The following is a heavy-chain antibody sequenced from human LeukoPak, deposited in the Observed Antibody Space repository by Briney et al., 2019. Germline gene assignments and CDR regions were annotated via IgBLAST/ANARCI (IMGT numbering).Heavy chain of an antibody. V-gene: IGHV3-21*01. CDR2: ISSGSGYI. Sequence: GGSLRLSCAASGFTFTCCWMSRVRQAPGKGLEWVSSISSGSGYIYYADSVKGRFTISRDNAKNSLYLQMNSLRVEDTAVYYCARARYGGNSGCDCWGQGTLVTVSS. J-gene: IGHJ4*02. CDR1: GFTFTCCW. D-gene: IGHD4-23*01. CDR3: ARARYGGNSGCDC.